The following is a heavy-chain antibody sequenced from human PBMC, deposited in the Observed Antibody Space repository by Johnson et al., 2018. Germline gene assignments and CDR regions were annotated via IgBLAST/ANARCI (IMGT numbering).Heavy chain of an antibody. D-gene: IGHD2-2*01. J-gene: IGHJ1*01. CDR1: GFTFRNYG. CDR3: AQDPVWVAVVPTAEYFQH. Sequence: QVQLVQSGGGVVQXGRSXRLXCAASGFTFRNYGMHWVRQAPGKGLEWVALISYDGSNTDYTDSVNGRFTISRDNSENTLYLQMNTLRPDDTGVYYCAQDPVWVAVVPTAEYFQHWGQGTLVTVSS. CDR2: ISYDGSNT. V-gene: IGHV3-30*18.